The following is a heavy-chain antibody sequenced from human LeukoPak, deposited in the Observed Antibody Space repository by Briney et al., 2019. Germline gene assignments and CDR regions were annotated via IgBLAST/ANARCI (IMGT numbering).Heavy chain of an antibody. CDR2: IYYSGST. Sequence: SETLSLTCTVAGGSISSSSYYWGWIRQPPGKGLEWIVSIYYSGSTYYNPSLKSRVTISVDTSKNQFSLKLSSVTAADTAVYYCASSLAVAGTSQIDYWGQGTLVTVSS. CDR1: GGSISSSSYY. V-gene: IGHV4-39*01. D-gene: IGHD6-19*01. CDR3: ASSLAVAGTSQIDY. J-gene: IGHJ4*02.